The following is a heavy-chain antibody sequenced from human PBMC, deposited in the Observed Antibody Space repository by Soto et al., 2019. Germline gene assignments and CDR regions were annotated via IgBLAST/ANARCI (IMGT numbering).Heavy chain of an antibody. CDR2: INSDGSST. CDR3: ARIFRSGHFWSGYYNWFDP. D-gene: IGHD3-3*01. CDR1: GFTFSSYW. J-gene: IGHJ5*02. Sequence: GSLRLSCAASGFTFSSYWMHWVRQAPGKGLVWVSRINSDGSSTSYADSVKGRFTISRDNAKNTLYLQMNSLRAEDTAVYYCARIFRSGHFWSGYYNWFDPWGQGTLVTVSS. V-gene: IGHV3-74*01.